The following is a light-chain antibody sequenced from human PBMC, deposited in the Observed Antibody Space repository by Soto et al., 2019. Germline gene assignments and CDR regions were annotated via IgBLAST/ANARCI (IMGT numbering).Light chain of an antibody. CDR2: DAS. V-gene: IGKV3-11*01. CDR1: QSVSSS. CDR3: QHRTDWLT. J-gene: IGKJ4*01. Sequence: EILLTQSPATLSLSPGERATLSCRASQSVSSSLAWYQQRPGQAPRLLIYDASNRATGIPARYSGSGSGTDFSLTISSLEPEDFAVFFCQHRTDWLTFGGGTKVDIK.